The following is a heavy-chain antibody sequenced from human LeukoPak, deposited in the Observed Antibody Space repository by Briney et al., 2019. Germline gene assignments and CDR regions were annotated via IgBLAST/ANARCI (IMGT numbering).Heavy chain of an antibody. CDR2: IRYDGSNK. CDR3: AQDPGNWNFFHY. J-gene: IGHJ4*02. CDR1: GFPFNSYG. V-gene: IGHV3-30*02. D-gene: IGHD1-20*01. Sequence: GGSLRLSCAASGFPFNSYGIHWVRQAPGKGLEWVAFIRYDGSNKFYADSVKGRFTISRDNSKNTLYLQMNSLRAEDTAVYYCAQDPGNWNFFHYWGQGTLVTVSS.